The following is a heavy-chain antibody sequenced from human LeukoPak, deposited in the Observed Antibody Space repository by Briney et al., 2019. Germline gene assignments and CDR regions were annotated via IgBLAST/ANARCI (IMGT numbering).Heavy chain of an antibody. CDR2: IYHSGST. J-gene: IGHJ6*02. Sequence: SETLSLTCAVSGGSISSGGYSWSWIRQPPGKGLEWIGYIYHSGSTYYNPSLKSRVTISVDRSKNQFSLKLSSVTAADTAVYYYARRPDDYDSSGLYGVDVWGQGTTVTVSS. V-gene: IGHV4-30-2*01. D-gene: IGHD3-22*01. CDR3: ARRPDDYDSSGLYGVDV. CDR1: GGSISSGGYS.